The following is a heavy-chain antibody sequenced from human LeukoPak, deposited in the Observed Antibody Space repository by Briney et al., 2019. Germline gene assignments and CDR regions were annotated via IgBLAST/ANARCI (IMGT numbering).Heavy chain of an antibody. CDR2: IYYSGST. CDR1: GGSISSGGYY. J-gene: IGHJ4*02. D-gene: IGHD2-21*02. CDR3: ARLNLLAYCGGDCYSPPYYFDY. V-gene: IGHV4-31*03. Sequence: SETLSLTCTVSGGSISSGGYYWGWIRQHPGKGLEWSGYIYYSGSTYYNPSLKSRVTISVDTSKNQFSLKLSSVTAADTAVYYCARLNLLAYCGGDCYSPPYYFDYWGQGTLVTVSS.